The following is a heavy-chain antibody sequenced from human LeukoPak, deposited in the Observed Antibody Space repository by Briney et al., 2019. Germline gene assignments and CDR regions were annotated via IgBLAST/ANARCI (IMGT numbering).Heavy chain of an antibody. CDR1: GGSISSGSYY. CDR2: IYTSGST. V-gene: IGHV4-61*02. D-gene: IGHD2-2*01. CDR3: ASSRCSSTSCRYYFDY. Sequence: SQTLSLTCTVSGGSISSGSYYWSWIRQPAGKGLEWIGRIYTSGSTNYNPSLKSRVTISVDTSKNQFSLKLSSVTAADTAVYYCASSRCSSTSCRYYFDYWGQGTLVTVSS. J-gene: IGHJ4*02.